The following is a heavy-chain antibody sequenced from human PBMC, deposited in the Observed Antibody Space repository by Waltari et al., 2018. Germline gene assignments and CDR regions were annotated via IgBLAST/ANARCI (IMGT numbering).Heavy chain of an antibody. CDR3: ARGGIAARPRDFDY. CDR1: GGSISSYY. D-gene: IGHD6-6*01. CDR2: IYYSGST. Sequence: QVQLQESGPGRGEPSETLSLTCTVSGGSISSYYWSWIRPPPGKGLEWIGYIYYSGSTNYNPSLKSRVTISVDTSKNQFSLKLSSVTAADTAVYYCARGGIAARPRDFDYWGQGTLVTVSS. V-gene: IGHV4-59*01. J-gene: IGHJ4*02.